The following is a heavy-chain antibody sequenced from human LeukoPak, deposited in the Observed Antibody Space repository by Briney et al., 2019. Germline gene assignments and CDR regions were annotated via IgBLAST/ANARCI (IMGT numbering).Heavy chain of an antibody. J-gene: IGHJ4*02. CDR2: INHSGST. CDR3: ARRNNWAYWGGDCYRFDY. D-gene: IGHD2-21*02. Sequence: PSETLSLTCAVYGGSFSGYYWSWLRQPPGKGLEWIGEINHSGSTNYSPSLKSRVTISVDTSKNQLSLKLSSVTAADTAVYYCARRNNWAYWGGDCYRFDYWGQGTLVTVSS. V-gene: IGHV4-34*01. CDR1: GGSFSGYY.